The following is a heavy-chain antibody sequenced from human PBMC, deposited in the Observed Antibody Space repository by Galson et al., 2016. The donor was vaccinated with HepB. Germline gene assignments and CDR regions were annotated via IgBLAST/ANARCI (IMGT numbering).Heavy chain of an antibody. Sequence: SETLSLTCAVSGGSISRNNWWSWVRQPPGKRLEWIGEIFHSGSTNYSPSLKSRVTMSVDMSKNHVSLKLISVTAADTAMYYCASYLVQSWAGSDALDTWGLGTMVTVSS. CDR2: IFHSGST. V-gene: IGHV4-4*02. J-gene: IGHJ3*02. CDR3: ASYLVQSWAGSDALDT. CDR1: GGSISRNNW. D-gene: IGHD6-13*01.